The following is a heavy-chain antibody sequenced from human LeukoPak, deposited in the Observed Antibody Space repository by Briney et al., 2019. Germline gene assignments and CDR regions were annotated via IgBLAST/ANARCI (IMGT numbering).Heavy chain of an antibody. J-gene: IGHJ6*03. D-gene: IGHD2-2*02. CDR3: AKDLAYCSSTSCYNYYYYMDV. V-gene: IGHV3-30*02. Sequence: GGSLRLSCATSGITLSNNGMHWVRQAPGKGLEWVALIRYDGSNKYYADSVKGRFTISRDNSKNTLYLQMNSLRAEDTAVYYCAKDLAYCSSTSCYNYYYYMDVWGKGTTVTVSS. CDR2: IRYDGSNK. CDR1: GITLSNNG.